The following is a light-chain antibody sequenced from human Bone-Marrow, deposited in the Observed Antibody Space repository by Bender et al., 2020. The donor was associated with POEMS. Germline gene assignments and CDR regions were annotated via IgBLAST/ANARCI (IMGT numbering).Light chain of an antibody. Sequence: QSALTQPASVSGSPGQSITISCTGASSDVGGYDYVSWYQQYPGKPPRLMIYDVTNRPSGVSNRFSGSKSGNTASLTISGLQAEDDADYFCSSYTESSTRVFGGGTRLTVL. V-gene: IGLV2-14*03. CDR2: DVT. J-gene: IGLJ3*02. CDR3: SSYTESSTRV. CDR1: SSDVGGYDY.